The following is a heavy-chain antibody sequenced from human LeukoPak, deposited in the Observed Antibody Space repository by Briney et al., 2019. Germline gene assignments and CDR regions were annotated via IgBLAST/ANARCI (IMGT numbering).Heavy chain of an antibody. CDR1: GGSFSGYY. Sequence: SSETLSLTCAVYGGSFSGYYWSWIRQPPGKGLEWIGEIDHSGSTNYNPSLKSRVTISVDTSKNQFSPKLSSVTAADTAVYYCARRGYSGYDYWGQGTLVTVSS. V-gene: IGHV4-34*01. J-gene: IGHJ4*02. CDR3: ARRGYSGYDY. D-gene: IGHD5-12*01. CDR2: IDHSGST.